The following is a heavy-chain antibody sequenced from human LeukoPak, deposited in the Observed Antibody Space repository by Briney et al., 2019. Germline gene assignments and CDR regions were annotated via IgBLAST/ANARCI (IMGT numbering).Heavy chain of an antibody. V-gene: IGHV1-18*01. CDR3: AGEAGAYYYDSSGPTDFDY. CDR1: GYTFTSYG. Sequence: ASVKVSCKASGYTFTSYGISWVRQAPGQGLEWMGWISAYNGNTNYAQKLQGRVTMTTDTSTSTAYMELRSLRSDDTAVYYCAGEAGAYYYDSSGPTDFDYWGQGTLVTVSS. J-gene: IGHJ4*02. D-gene: IGHD3-22*01. CDR2: ISAYNGNT.